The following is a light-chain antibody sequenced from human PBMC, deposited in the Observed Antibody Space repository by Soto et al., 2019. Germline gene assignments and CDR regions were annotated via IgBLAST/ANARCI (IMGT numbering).Light chain of an antibody. CDR2: AAS. CDR3: QHYNYWPYT. Sequence: DVQMTQSPSSLSASVGDSLTLTCRASQTVTSYLNWYQQKPGKAPKLLIYAASSLQSGVPSRFSGSGSGTDFTLTISSLQSEDFAVYYCQHYNYWPYTFGQGTKVDIK. J-gene: IGKJ2*01. V-gene: IGKV1-39*01. CDR1: QTVTSY.